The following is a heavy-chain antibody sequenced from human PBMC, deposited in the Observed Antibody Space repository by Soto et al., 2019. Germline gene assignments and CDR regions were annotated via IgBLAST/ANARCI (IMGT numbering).Heavy chain of an antibody. CDR1: GGSISSNY. V-gene: IGHV4-59*01. Sequence: SETLSLTCTVSGGSISSNYWSWIRQPPGKGLEWIGYIYYSGSTNYNPSLKSRVSISVDTSKNQFSLNLASVTAADTAVYYCARGGDLGIFLYFDYWGQGTLVTVSS. CDR3: ARGGDLGIFLYFDY. D-gene: IGHD3-3*01. CDR2: IYYSGST. J-gene: IGHJ4*02.